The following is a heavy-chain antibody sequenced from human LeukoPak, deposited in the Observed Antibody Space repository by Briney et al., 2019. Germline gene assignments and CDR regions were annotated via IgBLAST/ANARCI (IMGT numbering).Heavy chain of an antibody. V-gene: IGHV4-34*01. CDR3: ARLYGNYQNYFDY. Sequence: PSETLSLTCAVYGGSFSGYYWTWIRQPPGKGLEWIGEINHSGSTNYNPSLKSRVTISVDTSKNQFSLKLRSVTAADTAVYYCARLYGNYQNYFDYWGQGTLVTVSS. CDR2: INHSGST. D-gene: IGHD1-7*01. CDR1: GGSFSGYY. J-gene: IGHJ4*02.